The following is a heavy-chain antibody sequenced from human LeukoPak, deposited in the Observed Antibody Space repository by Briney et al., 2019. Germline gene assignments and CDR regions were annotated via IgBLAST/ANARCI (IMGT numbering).Heavy chain of an antibody. V-gene: IGHV3-74*01. CDR1: GFTFSSYW. D-gene: IGHD7-27*01. CDR2: INSDGSST. Sequence: TGGSLRLSCAASGFTFSSYWMHWVRQAPGKGLVWVSRINSDGSSTNYADSVKGRFTISRDNAKNTVYLQMNSLGAEDTAVYYCVQDWAWGAFGYWGQGTLVTVSS. J-gene: IGHJ4*02. CDR3: VQDWAWGAFGY.